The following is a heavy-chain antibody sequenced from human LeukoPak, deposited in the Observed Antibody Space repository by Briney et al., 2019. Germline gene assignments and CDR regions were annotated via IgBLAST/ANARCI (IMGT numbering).Heavy chain of an antibody. CDR2: ININGDST. J-gene: IGHJ4*02. V-gene: IGHV3-64D*09. CDR3: VKTSGSPKGYFDY. CDR1: GFTFSSYA. D-gene: IGHD1-26*01. Sequence: GGSLRLSCSASGFTFSSYAMYWVRQAPGKGLENVSGININGDSTFYADSVKGRFTISRDNSKNTLYLQMSSLRAEDTALYYCVKTSGSPKGYFDYWGQGTLVTVST.